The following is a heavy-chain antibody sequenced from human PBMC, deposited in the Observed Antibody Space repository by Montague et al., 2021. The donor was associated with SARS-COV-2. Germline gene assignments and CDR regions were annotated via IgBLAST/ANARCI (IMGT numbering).Heavy chain of an antibody. Sequence: SETLSLTCTVSGGSVSSGSYFWIWIWQPPGKGLEWIGYKYYTGNTHYNHPLKSRVTISVDKSTNQFSLQLPAVTAAATAVYYCARTRFESRGYYIPPFDYRAKGTLFTVS. CDR3: ARTRFESRGYYIPPFDY. V-gene: IGHV4-61*01. D-gene: IGHD3-22*01. J-gene: IGHJ4*02. CDR1: GGSVSSGSYF. CDR2: KYYTGNT.